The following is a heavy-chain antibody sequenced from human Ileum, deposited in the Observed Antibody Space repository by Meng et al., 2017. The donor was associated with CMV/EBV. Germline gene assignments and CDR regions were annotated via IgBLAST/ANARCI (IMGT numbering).Heavy chain of an antibody. CDR1: GFTFSKYA. CDR3: ASHGP. Sequence: PWMSLRLYCVVSGFTFSKYAMHWVRQTPGKGLEWVAVITYDGSNKYYAGSVKGRFIISRDNSKNMLFLQMNSLRTEDTAVYYCASHGPWGQGTLVTVSS. V-gene: IGHV3-30-3*01. CDR2: ITYDGSNK. J-gene: IGHJ5*02.